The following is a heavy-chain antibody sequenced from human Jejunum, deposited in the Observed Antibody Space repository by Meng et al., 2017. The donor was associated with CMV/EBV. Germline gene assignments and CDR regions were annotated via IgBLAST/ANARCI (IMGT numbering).Heavy chain of an antibody. CDR2: IYTSGST. V-gene: IGHV4-4*07. CDR1: AGPISGYY. D-gene: IGHD6-19*01. J-gene: IGHJ4*02. Sequence: VLLQESGPGLVKSSETLSLTCFVSAGPISGYYWSWIRQPAGKGLEWIGRIYTSGSTNYNPSLQSRVTMSVDTSKNQFSLKLTSVTAADTAVYYCARGYSSDWYDYWGQGALVTVSS. CDR3: ARGYSSDWYDY.